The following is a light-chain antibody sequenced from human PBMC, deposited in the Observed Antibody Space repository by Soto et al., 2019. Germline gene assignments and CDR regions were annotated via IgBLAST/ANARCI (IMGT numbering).Light chain of an antibody. J-gene: IGLJ1*01. CDR2: EVS. CDR1: SSDVGGYNY. Sequence: QSALTQPPSASGSPGQSVTISCTGTSSDVGGYNYVSWYQQHPGKAPKLMIYEVSKRPSGVPDRFSGSKSGNTASLTVSGLQAEDEAHYCCSSYAGSNNFVVFGTGTKVTVL. CDR3: SSYAGSNNFVV. V-gene: IGLV2-8*01.